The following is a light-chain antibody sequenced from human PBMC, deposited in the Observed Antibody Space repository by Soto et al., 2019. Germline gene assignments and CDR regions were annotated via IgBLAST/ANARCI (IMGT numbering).Light chain of an antibody. CDR2: EGI. CDR1: SSTVGGFNV. J-gene: IGLJ1*01. CDR3: CSYVGATTYV. Sequence: QSGLTEPASVCGSPGKSITISCTGTSSTVGGFNVVSWYQQHPGKAPKVIIYEGIKRPSGVSNRFSGSNSGSTASLTISGLQAEYEADYYCCSYVGATTYVFGTGSKV. V-gene: IGLV2-23*01.